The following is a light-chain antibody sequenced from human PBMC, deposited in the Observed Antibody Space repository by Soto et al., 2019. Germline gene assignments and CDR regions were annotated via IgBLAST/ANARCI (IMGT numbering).Light chain of an antibody. CDR2: VGTGGIVG. Sequence: QPVLTQPPSASASLGASVTLTCTLSSGYSNYKVDWYQQRPGKGPRFVMRVGTGGIVGSKGDGIPDRFSVLGSGLNRYLTIKNSQEEDESDYHCGADHGSGSNLVVFGGGTKLTVL. CDR1: SGYSNYK. V-gene: IGLV9-49*01. J-gene: IGLJ2*01. CDR3: GADHGSGSNLVV.